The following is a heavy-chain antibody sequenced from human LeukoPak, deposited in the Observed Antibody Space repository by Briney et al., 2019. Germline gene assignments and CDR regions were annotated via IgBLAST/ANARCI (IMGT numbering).Heavy chain of an antibody. CDR1: GYTFTSYY. Sequence: ASVKVSCKASGYTFTSYYMHWVRQAPGQGLEWMGIINPSGGSTTYAQKFQGRVTMTRDMSTSTVYTELSSLRSEDTAVYYCAREGVEGGAYYFDYWGQGTLVTVSS. CDR3: AREGVEGGAYYFDY. D-gene: IGHD1-1*01. CDR2: INPSGGST. V-gene: IGHV1-46*01. J-gene: IGHJ4*02.